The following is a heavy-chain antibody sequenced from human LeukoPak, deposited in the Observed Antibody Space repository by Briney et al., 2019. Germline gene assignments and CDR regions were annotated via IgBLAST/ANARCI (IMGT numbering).Heavy chain of an antibody. CDR1: GGSFSGYY. Sequence: SETLSLTCAVYGGSFSGYYWNWIRQPPGKGLEWIGEIIHSGSTNYKPSLKSRVTISVDTSKNQFSLRLSSVTAADTAVYYCARGFVYYHDSSGDRPAYNWFDPWGQGTLVTVSS. J-gene: IGHJ5*02. V-gene: IGHV4-34*01. CDR2: IIHSGST. CDR3: ARGFVYYHDSSGDRPAYNWFDP. D-gene: IGHD3-22*01.